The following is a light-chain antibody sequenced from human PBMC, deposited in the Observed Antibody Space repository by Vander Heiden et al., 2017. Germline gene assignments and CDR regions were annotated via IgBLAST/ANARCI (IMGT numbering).Light chain of an antibody. CDR1: QSVGSN. CDR3: QQYNSWPPSS. Sequence: RVMTQSPATLSVSPGERATLSCRASQSVGSNLAWYQQKPGQAPRLLIFHASTRATGIPDRFSGSGSGTEFTLTISSLQSEDFAVYYCQQYNSWPPSSFSPGTKVDIK. V-gene: IGKV3D-15*01. CDR2: HAS. J-gene: IGKJ3*01.